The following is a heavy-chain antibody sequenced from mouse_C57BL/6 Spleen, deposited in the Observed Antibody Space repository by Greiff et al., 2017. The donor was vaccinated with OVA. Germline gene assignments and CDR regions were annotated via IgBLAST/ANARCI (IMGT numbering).Heavy chain of an antibody. CDR1: GYTFTSYW. D-gene: IGHD1-1*01. CDR2: IDPSDSYT. J-gene: IGHJ3*01. CDR3: ARTYGSSKAWFAY. Sequence: QVQLQQPGAELVKPGASVKLSCKASGYTFTSYWMQWVKQRPGQGLEWIGEIDPSDSYTNYNQKFKGKATLTVDTSSSPAYMQLSSLTSEDSAVYYCARTYGSSKAWFAYWGQGTLVTVSA. V-gene: IGHV1-50*01.